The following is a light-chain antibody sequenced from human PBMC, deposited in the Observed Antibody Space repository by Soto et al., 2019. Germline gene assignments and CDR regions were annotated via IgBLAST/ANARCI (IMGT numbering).Light chain of an antibody. Sequence: QSVLTQPASVSGSPGQSITISCTGTSSDVGSYNLVSWYQQHPGKAPKLMIYEVSKRPSGVSNRFSGSKSANTASLTISGLQAEDEADYYCCSYGGRSTYVFGTGTKVIV. CDR3: CSYGGRSTYV. CDR2: EVS. CDR1: SSDVGSYNL. V-gene: IGLV2-23*02. J-gene: IGLJ1*01.